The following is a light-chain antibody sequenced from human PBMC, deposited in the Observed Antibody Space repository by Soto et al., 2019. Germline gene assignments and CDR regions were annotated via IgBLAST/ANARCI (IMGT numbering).Light chain of an antibody. CDR2: DVS. CDR1: TGATTI. V-gene: IGKV3-15*01. Sequence: EILMTQSPASLSVSPGERVTLFCGAGTGATTIFAWYQQKSGQSPRLLIYDVSTRATGVPARFSGTGSETDFTLTISGLQAEDAAVYFCQQYNNWPFSFGQGTRLEIK. J-gene: IGKJ5*01. CDR3: QQYNNWPFS.